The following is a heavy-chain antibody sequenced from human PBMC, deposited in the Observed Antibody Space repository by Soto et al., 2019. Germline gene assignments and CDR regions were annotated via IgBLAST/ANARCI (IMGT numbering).Heavy chain of an antibody. Sequence: PGGSLRLSCAASGFTFSSYSMNWVRQAPGKGLEWVSSISSSSSYIYYADSVKGRFTISRDNAKNSLYLQMNSLRAEDTAVYYCARDYYYDSSGYYYVPAGGYWGQGTLVTVSS. CDR3: ARDYYYDSSGYYYVPAGGY. CDR2: ISSSSSYI. V-gene: IGHV3-21*01. J-gene: IGHJ4*02. CDR1: GFTFSSYS. D-gene: IGHD3-22*01.